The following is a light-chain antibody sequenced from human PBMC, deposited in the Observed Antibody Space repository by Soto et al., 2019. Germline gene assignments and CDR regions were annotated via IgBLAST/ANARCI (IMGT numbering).Light chain of an antibody. CDR1: QSISTW. CDR2: KAS. J-gene: IGKJ1*01. Sequence: DIQMTQSPSTLSASVGDRVTITCRASQSISTWLAWYQQKPGEAPKLLIYKASSFESGVPSRFSGGGSGTEFTLTISSLQPADFATYFCQQYSSYSWTFGQGTMVEVK. CDR3: QQYSSYSWT. V-gene: IGKV1-5*03.